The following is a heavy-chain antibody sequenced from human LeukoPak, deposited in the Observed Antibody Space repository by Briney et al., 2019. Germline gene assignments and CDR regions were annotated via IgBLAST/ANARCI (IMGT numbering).Heavy chain of an antibody. CDR1: GFTFSSYA. Sequence: GGSLRLSCAASGFTFSSYAMSWVRQAPGKGLEWVSAISGSGDSTDYSNSVKGRFTISRDNSKNTLYLQMNSLRAEDTAVYYCAKGLLRVWLGGPFDYWGQGTLVTVSS. CDR3: AKGLLRVWLGGPFDY. J-gene: IGHJ4*02. D-gene: IGHD3-10*01. CDR2: ISGSGDST. V-gene: IGHV3-23*01.